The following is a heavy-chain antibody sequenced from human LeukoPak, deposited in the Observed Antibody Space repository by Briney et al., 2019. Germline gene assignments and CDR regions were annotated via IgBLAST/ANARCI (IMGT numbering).Heavy chain of an antibody. CDR2: ISGSGGST. CDR1: GFTFSSYA. J-gene: IGHJ4*02. CDR3: AKASEYDFWSGYPTPALDY. V-gene: IGHV3-23*01. D-gene: IGHD3-3*01. Sequence: GGSLRLSCAASGFTFSSYAMSWVRQAPGKGLEWVSAISGSGGSTYYAGSVKGRFTISRDNSKNTLYLQMNSLRAEDTAVYYCAKASEYDFWSGYPTPALDYWGQGTLVTVSS.